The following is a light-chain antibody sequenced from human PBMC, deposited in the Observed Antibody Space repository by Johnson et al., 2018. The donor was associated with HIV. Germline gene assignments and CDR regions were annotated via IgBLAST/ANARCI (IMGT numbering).Light chain of an antibody. CDR1: SSNIGSNP. CDR3: AAWDDKLNGTYV. V-gene: IGLV1-44*01. CDR2: TNN. Sequence: QSVLTQPPSVSAAPGQKVTISCSGSSSNIGSNPVNWYQQLPGTAPKLLISTNNQRPSGVPDRFSGSKSGTSASLALSGPRAEDEADYLCAAWDDKLNGTYVFGAGTEVTVL. J-gene: IGLJ1*01.